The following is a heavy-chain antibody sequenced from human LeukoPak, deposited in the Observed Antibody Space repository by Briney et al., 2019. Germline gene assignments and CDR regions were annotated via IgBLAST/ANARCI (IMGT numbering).Heavy chain of an antibody. Sequence: SETLSLTCAVSGYSISSGYYWGWIRQPPGKGLEWIGSIYHSGSTYYNPSLKSRVTISVDTSKDQFSLKLSSVTAADTAVYYCARLPPGGYYDSSSYSWHYYYYYMDVWGKGTTVTVSS. CDR1: GYSISSGYY. CDR3: ARLPPGGYYDSSSYSWHYYYYYMDV. CDR2: IYHSGST. V-gene: IGHV4-38-2*01. J-gene: IGHJ6*03. D-gene: IGHD3-22*01.